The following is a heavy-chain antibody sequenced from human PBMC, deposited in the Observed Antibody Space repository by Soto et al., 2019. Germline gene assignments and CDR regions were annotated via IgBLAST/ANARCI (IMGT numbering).Heavy chain of an antibody. D-gene: IGHD4-17*01. CDR3: ACTGGDYGDYEMSGNAFDI. CDR1: GGSISSYY. J-gene: IGHJ3*02. Sequence: QVQLQESGPGLVKPSETLSLTCTVSGGSISSYYWSWIRKPPGKGLEWIGYIYYSGSTNYNPSLKSRVTISVDTSKNQFSLKLSSVTAADTAVYYCACTGGDYGDYEMSGNAFDIWGQGTMVTVSS. CDR2: IYYSGST. V-gene: IGHV4-59*08.